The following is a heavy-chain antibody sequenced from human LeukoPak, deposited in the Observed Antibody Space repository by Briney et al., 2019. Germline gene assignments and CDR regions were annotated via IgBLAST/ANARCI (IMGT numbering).Heavy chain of an antibody. D-gene: IGHD6-6*01. CDR3: ARMRGGQLVPLNWFDP. J-gene: IGHJ5*02. V-gene: IGHV3-48*02. Sequence: GGSLRLSCAASGFTFSSYSMNWVRQAPGKGLEWVSYISSSSSTIYYADSVKGRFTISRDNAKNSLYLQMNSLRDEDTAVYYCARMRGGQLVPLNWFDPWGQGTLVTVSS. CDR1: GFTFSSYS. CDR2: ISSSSSTI.